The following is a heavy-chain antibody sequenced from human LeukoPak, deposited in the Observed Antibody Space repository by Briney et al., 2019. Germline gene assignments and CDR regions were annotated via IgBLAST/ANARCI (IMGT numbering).Heavy chain of an antibody. V-gene: IGHV3-48*02. J-gene: IGHJ4*02. CDR2: ISPTSSMI. Sequence: GGSLRLSCAASGFTFSSYWMSWVRQAPGKGLEWVSFISPTSSMIFYADSVKGRFTISRDNAKDSASLQMNSLRDEDTAMYYCARVRDTYYFDFWGQRALVTVSS. CDR3: ARVRDTYYFDF. CDR1: GFTFSSYW.